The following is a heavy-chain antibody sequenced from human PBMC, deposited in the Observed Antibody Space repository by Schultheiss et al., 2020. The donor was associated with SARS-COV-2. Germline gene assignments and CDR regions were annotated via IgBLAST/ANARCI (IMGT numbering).Heavy chain of an antibody. CDR3: ARTLGYSSSWYRLDP. CDR1: GFTFSSYS. Sequence: GGSLRLSCAAPGFTFSSYSMNWVRQAPGKGLEWVSSISSSSSYTNYADSVKGRFTISRDNAKNSLYLQMNSLRAEDTAVYYCARTLGYSSSWYRLDPWGQGTLVTVSS. CDR2: ISSSSSYT. J-gene: IGHJ5*02. D-gene: IGHD6-13*01. V-gene: IGHV3-21*01.